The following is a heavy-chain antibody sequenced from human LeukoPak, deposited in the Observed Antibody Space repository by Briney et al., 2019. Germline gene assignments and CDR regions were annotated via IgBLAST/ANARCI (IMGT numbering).Heavy chain of an antibody. J-gene: IGHJ4*02. CDR2: IYYSGST. CDR3: ASHLTVVMKFDY. D-gene: IGHD4-23*01. V-gene: IGHV4-59*08. CDR1: GGSISSYY. Sequence: SETLSLTCTVSGGSISSYYWSWIRQPPGKGLEWIGYIYYSGSTNYNPSLKSRVTTSVDTSKNQFSLKLSSVTAADTAVYYCASHLTVVMKFDYWGQGTLVTVSS.